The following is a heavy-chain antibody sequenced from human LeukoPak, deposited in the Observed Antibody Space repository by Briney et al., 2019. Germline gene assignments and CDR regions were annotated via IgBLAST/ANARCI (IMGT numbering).Heavy chain of an antibody. CDR1: GLSFSDYS. CDR3: ARETAAAGTYY. J-gene: IGHJ4*02. V-gene: IGHV3-48*04. CDR2: ISSTGNPR. Sequence: GGSLRLSCAASGLSFSDYSMNWVRQAPGKGLEWISYISSTGNPRHYAESVEGRFTISRDNAKNSLYLQMNSLRAEDTAVYYCARETAAAGTYYWGQGTLVTVSS. D-gene: IGHD6-13*01.